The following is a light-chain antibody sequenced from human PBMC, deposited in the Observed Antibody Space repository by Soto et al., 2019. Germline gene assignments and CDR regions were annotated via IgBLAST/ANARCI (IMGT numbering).Light chain of an antibody. Sequence: SYELTQPPSVSVSPGQTASITCSGDKLGDKYACWYQQKPGQSPVLVIYQDNKRPSGIPKRISGSNSGNTATLTISGTQAMDEADYYCQAWDGSTAVFGGGTKLTVL. CDR1: KLGDKY. V-gene: IGLV3-1*01. CDR3: QAWDGSTAV. CDR2: QDN. J-gene: IGLJ2*01.